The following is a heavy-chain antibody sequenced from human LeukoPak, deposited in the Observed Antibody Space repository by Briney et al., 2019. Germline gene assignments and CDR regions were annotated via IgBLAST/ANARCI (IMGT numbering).Heavy chain of an antibody. CDR2: IYYSGST. CDR3: ARVTTAVVAATFDY. V-gene: IGHV4-39*07. Sequence: TPSETLSLTCTVSGDSITSSSYYWGWMRQPPGKGLEWIGTIYYSGSTYYNTSLKSRVTISVDTSKNHFSLKLTSVTVADTAVYYCARVTTAVVAATFDYWGQGTLVTVSS. D-gene: IGHD2-15*01. CDR1: GDSITSSSYY. J-gene: IGHJ4*02.